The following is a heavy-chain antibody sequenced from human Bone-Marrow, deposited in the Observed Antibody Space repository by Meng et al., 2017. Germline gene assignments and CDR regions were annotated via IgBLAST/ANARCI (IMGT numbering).Heavy chain of an antibody. D-gene: IGHD6-25*01. J-gene: IGHJ4*02. CDR2: INPKSGDT. CDR1: GYTFLDYW. CDR3: ARDEDKSAAGKLFGDY. V-gene: IGHV1-2*06. Sequence: QVESGGGVKKQGASLEVSCKASGYTFLDYWLHWVRRAPGQGLEWMGRINPKSGDTPYAQRFQGRVTMTGDTSISTAYMELSGLRSDDTAMDYCARDEDKSAAGKLFGDYWGQGTLVTVSS.